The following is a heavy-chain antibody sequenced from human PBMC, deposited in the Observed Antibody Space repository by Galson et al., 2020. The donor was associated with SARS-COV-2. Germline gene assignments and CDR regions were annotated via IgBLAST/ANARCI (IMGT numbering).Heavy chain of an antibody. V-gene: IGHV4-38-2*02. CDR1: GYSVSTTNY. J-gene: IGHJ2*01. CDR2: VYPSGTT. D-gene: IGHD2-21*02. Sequence: SETLSLTCTVSGYSVSTTNYWGWVRQPPGRGLEWIGSVYPSGTTYYNPSPKSRVTISVDTSKNQFSLRLDSVTAADTALYYCSRQGVNMIVLVTVPGWYFVLWGRGTLVTVSS. CDR3: SRQGVNMIVLVTVPGWYFVL.